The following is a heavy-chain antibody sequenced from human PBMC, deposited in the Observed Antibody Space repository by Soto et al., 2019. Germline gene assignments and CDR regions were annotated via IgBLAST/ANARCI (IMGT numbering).Heavy chain of an antibody. Sequence: GASVKVSCKASNYTFRNYGINWVRQAPGQGLEWMGWISAYNGDTKFAQKFQDRVTMDTDTPTSTAYMELRSLKSDDTAVYYCARDLYDFWSGYYGMDVWGQGTTVTVSS. CDR2: ISAYNGDT. V-gene: IGHV1-18*01. D-gene: IGHD3-3*01. CDR3: ARDLYDFWSGYYGMDV. CDR1: NYTFRNYG. J-gene: IGHJ6*02.